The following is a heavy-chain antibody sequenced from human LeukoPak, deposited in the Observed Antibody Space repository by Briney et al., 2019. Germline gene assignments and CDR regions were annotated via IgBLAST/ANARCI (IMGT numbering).Heavy chain of an antibody. CDR3: ARVGRWLQFSRAAFDI. D-gene: IGHD5-24*01. CDR2: IIPIFGTA. Sequence: PVKPRSTPSGGTFSSYAISSVRQAPGQGLEWMGGIIPIFGTANYAQKFQGRVTITADESTSTAYMELSSLRSEDTAVYYCARVGRWLQFSRAAFDIWGHVTM. CDR1: GGTFSSYA. V-gene: IGHV1-69*13. J-gene: IGHJ3*02.